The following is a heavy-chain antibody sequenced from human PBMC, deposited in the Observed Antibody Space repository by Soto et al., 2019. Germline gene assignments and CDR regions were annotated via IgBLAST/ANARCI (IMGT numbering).Heavy chain of an antibody. D-gene: IGHD2-21*02. CDR2: IYYSGST. V-gene: IGHV4-39*01. J-gene: IGHJ4*02. CDR3: ARQRTSVVTQAYFDV. Sequence: PSETLSRTCPVSGGSISSRSYYWGWIRQPPGKGLEWIGSIYYSGSTYNNPSLRSRVSMSIDTSKDQFSLKLKSVTAADTALYFCARQRTSVVTQAYFDVWGPGYLVTVSS. CDR1: GGSISSRSYY.